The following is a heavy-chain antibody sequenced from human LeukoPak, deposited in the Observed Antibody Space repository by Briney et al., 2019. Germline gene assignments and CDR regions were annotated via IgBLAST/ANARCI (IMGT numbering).Heavy chain of an antibody. J-gene: IGHJ6*04. CDR3: AELGITMIGGV. D-gene: IGHD3-10*02. V-gene: IGHV3-21*01. CDR1: GFTFSSYS. Sequence: GGSLRLSCAASGFTFSSYSVTWVRQAPGKGLEWVSSISTSSSYIYYADSVKGRFTISRDNAKSSLYLQMNSLRAEDTAVYYCAELGITMIGGVWGKGTTVTISS. CDR2: ISTSSSYI.